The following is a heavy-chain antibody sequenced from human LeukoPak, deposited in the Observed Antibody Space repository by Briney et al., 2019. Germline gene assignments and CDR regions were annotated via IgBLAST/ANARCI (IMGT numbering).Heavy chain of an antibody. V-gene: IGHV1-2*02. CDR3: ARDGSNYEWGAFDI. J-gene: IGHJ3*02. CDR2: INPNSGGT. Sequence: ASVKVSCKASGYTFTGYYMHWVRQAPGQGLEWMGWINPNSGGTNYAQKFQGRVTMTRDTSISTAYMELSRLRSDDTAVYYCARDGSNYEWGAFDIWGQGTMVTVSS. D-gene: IGHD4-11*01. CDR1: GYTFTGYY.